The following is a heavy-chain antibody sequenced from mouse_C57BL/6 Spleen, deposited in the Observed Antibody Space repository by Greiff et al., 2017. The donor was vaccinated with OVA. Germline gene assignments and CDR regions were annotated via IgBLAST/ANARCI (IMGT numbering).Heavy chain of an antibody. V-gene: IGHV1-82*01. CDR1: GYAFSSSW. Sequence: VQLQQSGPELVKPGASVKISCKASGYAFSSSWMNWVKQRPGKGLEWIGRIYPGDGDTNYNGKFKGKATLTADKSSSTAYMQLSSLTSEDSAVYFCARKLTGTYYAMDYWGQGTSVTVSS. J-gene: IGHJ4*01. D-gene: IGHD4-1*01. CDR3: ARKLTGTYYAMDY. CDR2: IYPGDGDT.